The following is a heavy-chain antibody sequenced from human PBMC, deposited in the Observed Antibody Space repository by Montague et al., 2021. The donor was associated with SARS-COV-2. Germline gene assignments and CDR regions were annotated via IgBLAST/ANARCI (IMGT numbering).Heavy chain of an antibody. CDR2: IYYSGST. CDR3: ARQPHVTMIVVVISDRFDS. J-gene: IGHJ4*02. D-gene: IGHD3-22*01. CDR1: GGSISSSSYY. Sequence: SETLSLTCTVSGGSISSSSYYWGWIRQPPGKGLEWIGSIYYSGSTYYNPSLKSRVTISVDTSKNQFSLKLSSVTAADTAVYYCARQPHVTMIVVVISDRFDSWGQGTLVTVSS. V-gene: IGHV4-39*01.